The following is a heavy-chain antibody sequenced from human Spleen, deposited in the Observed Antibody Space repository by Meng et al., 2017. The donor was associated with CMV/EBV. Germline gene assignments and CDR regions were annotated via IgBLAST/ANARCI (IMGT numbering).Heavy chain of an antibody. CDR2: ISNSGST. CDR3: ARVRGMSGPPNVLFDL. J-gene: IGHJ4*02. CDR1: GDSIRSYY. V-gene: IGHV4-59*01. D-gene: IGHD2-8*01. Sequence: SETLSLTCTVSGDSIRSYYWSWIRQPPGKGLECIGYISNSGSTNYNPSLKSRVMISLDSSKNQFSLIVTSVTAADTAVYYCARVRGMSGPPNVLFDLWGQGTLVTVSS.